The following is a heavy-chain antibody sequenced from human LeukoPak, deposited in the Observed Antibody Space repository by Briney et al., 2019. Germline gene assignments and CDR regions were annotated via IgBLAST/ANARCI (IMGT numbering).Heavy chain of an antibody. CDR1: GFTVSSNY. J-gene: IGHJ4*02. CDR2: IYSSGST. D-gene: IGHD1-7*01. CDR3: AKDERNWNYNLASQTYD. Sequence: SGGSLRLSCAASGFTVSSNYMSWVRQAPGKGLEWVSVIYSSGSTYYADSVKGRFTVSRDNSKNTLYLQMSSLRAEDTAVYYCAKDERNWNYNLASQTYDWGQGTLVTVSS. V-gene: IGHV3-53*01.